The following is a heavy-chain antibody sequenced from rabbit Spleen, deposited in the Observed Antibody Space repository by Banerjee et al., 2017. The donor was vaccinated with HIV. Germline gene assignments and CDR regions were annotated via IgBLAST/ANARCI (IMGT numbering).Heavy chain of an antibody. CDR2: IAGSSSGNT. V-gene: IGHV1S45*01. J-gene: IGHJ6*01. Sequence: QEQLTETGGGLVQPGGSLTLSCKASGFDLSSSDYMCWVRQAPGKGLEWISCIAGSSSGNTYYASWAKGRFTISKTSSTTVTLQMTSLTAADTATYFCARGNGGTIYFAYGIDLWGQGTLVTVS. D-gene: IGHD8-1*01. CDR1: GFDLSSSDY. CDR3: ARGNGGTIYFAYGIDL.